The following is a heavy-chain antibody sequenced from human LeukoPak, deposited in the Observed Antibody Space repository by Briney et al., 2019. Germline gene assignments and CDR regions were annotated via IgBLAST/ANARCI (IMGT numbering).Heavy chain of an antibody. Sequence: ASVKVSCKASGYTFTGYYMHWVRQAPGQGLEWMGWINPNSGGTNYAQKFQGRVTMTRDTSISTAYMELSRLRSDDTAVYYCARGTLRYFDWFPPHAFDIWGQGTMVTVSS. D-gene: IGHD3-9*01. CDR3: ARGTLRYFDWFPPHAFDI. CDR2: INPNSGGT. V-gene: IGHV1-2*02. CDR1: GYTFTGYY. J-gene: IGHJ3*02.